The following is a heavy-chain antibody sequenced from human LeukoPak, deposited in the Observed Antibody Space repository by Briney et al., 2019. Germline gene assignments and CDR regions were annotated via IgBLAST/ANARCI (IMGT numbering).Heavy chain of an antibody. D-gene: IGHD2-15*01. CDR2: ISDSGGST. CDR3: VRGYSFGPYGMDV. CDR1: GFPFSSYA. V-gene: IGHV3-64D*09. J-gene: IGHJ6*02. Sequence: GGSLRLSCSASGFPFSSYAMHWVRQAPGKGLEYVSAISDSGGSTYYADSVKGRFTISRDNSKNTLYLQMTSLRAEDTAVYFCVRGYSFGPYGMDVWGQGTTVTVSS.